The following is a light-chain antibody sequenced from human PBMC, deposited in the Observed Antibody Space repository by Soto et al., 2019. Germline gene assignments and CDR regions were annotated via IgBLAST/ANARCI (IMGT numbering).Light chain of an antibody. J-gene: IGLJ3*02. CDR2: EVS. CDR3: SSFTTSSTGV. CDR1: SSDVGNCNC. Sequence: QSALTQPASVSGSPGQSITISCTGASSDVGNCNCVSWYQQHPGKAPKLMIYEVSTRPSGVSDRFSGSKAGNTASLTISGLQAEDEADYYCSSFTTSSTGVFGGGTKLTVL. V-gene: IGLV2-14*01.